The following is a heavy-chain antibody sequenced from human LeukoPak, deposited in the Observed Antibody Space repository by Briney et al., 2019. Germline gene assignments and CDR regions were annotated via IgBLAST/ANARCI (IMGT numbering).Heavy chain of an antibody. CDR1: GFIFSSYG. CDR3: ARDLPRLGYCSGGSCSTFDY. J-gene: IGHJ4*02. CDR2: VWYDGSNK. Sequence: GGSLRLSCAASGFIFSSYGMHWVRQAPGKGLEWVAVVWYDGSNKYYADSVKGRFTISRDNAKNSLYLQMNSLRAEDTAVYYCARDLPRLGYCSGGSCSTFDYWGQGTLVTVSS. D-gene: IGHD2-15*01. V-gene: IGHV3-33*01.